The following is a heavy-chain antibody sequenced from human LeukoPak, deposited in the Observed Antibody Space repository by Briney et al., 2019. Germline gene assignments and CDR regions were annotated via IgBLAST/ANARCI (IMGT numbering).Heavy chain of an antibody. D-gene: IGHD3-9*01. CDR1: GGSISPYY. J-gene: IGHJ2*01. Sequence: SETLSLTCTVSGGSISPYYWSWIRQPPGKGLEWIGSIYYSGSTYYNPSLKSRVTISVDTSKNQFSLKLSSVTAADTAVYYCASPPYYDILTGYRGYFDLWGRGTLVTVSS. CDR2: IYYSGST. CDR3: ASPPYYDILTGYRGYFDL. V-gene: IGHV4-39*07.